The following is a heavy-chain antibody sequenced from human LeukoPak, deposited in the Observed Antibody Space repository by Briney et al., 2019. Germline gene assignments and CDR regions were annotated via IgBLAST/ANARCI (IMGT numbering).Heavy chain of an antibody. Sequence: SQTLSLTCAISGDSVSSVRAAWNWIRQSPSRGLQWLGRTYYRSKWYSEYAVSVKSRISINPGTSKNQFSLQLNSVNPEDTAVYYCARQSADHDAFDIWGQGTMVTVSS. CDR3: ARQSADHDAFDI. CDR2: TYYRSKWYS. J-gene: IGHJ3*02. D-gene: IGHD1-14*01. CDR1: GDSVSSVRAA. V-gene: IGHV6-1*01.